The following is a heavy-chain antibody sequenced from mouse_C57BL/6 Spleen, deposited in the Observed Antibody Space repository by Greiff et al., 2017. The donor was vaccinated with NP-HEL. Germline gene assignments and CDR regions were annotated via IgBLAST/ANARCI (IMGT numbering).Heavy chain of an antibody. J-gene: IGHJ2*01. CDR2: IYPGDGDT. Sequence: VQLQQSGPELVKPGASVKISCKASGYAFSSSWMNWVKQRPGKGLEWIGRIYPGDGDTNYNGKFKGKATLTADKSSSTAYMQLSSLTSEDSAVYCCARGGAPDYWGQGTTLTVSS. CDR1: GYAFSSSW. V-gene: IGHV1-82*01. CDR3: ARGGAPDY.